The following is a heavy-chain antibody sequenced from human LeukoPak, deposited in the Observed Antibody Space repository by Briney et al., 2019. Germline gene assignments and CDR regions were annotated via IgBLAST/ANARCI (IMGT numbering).Heavy chain of an antibody. CDR3: ATNSSGWVFDY. V-gene: IGHV4-39*01. CDR2: IYYSGST. D-gene: IGHD6-19*01. J-gene: IGHJ4*02. CDR1: GGSISNSRYY. Sequence: SETLSLTCTVSGGSISNSRYYWGWIRQPPGKGLEWIGSIYYSGSTHYTPSLKSRITISVDTSKNQFSLKLSSVTAADTAVYYCATNSSGWVFDYWGQGTQVTVSS.